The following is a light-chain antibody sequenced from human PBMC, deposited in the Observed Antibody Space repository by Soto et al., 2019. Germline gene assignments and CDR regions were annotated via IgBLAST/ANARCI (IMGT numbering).Light chain of an antibody. V-gene: IGKV1-9*01. Sequence: DIQLTQSPSFLSASVGDEVTITCRASQGIRSHLAWYQQKPGKAPKLLIYTASTLQSGVPSRFSGGGSGTEFTLTISSLQPEDFATYYCQQLNGFPPWTFGQGTKVDIK. CDR1: QGIRSH. CDR2: TAS. CDR3: QQLNGFPPWT. J-gene: IGKJ1*01.